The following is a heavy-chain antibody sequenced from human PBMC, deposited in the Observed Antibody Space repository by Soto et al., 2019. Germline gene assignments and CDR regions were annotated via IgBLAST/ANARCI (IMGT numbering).Heavy chain of an antibody. Sequence: GGSLRLSCAASGFTFSSYAMSWVRQAPGKGLEWVSAISGSGGSTYYADSVKGRFTISRDNSKNTLYLQMNSLRAEDTAVYYFAKVANYDIVTGYYAHFDYWGQGTLVTVSS. J-gene: IGHJ4*02. CDR1: GFTFSSYA. V-gene: IGHV3-23*01. CDR2: ISGSGGST. D-gene: IGHD3-9*01. CDR3: AKVANYDIVTGYYAHFDY.